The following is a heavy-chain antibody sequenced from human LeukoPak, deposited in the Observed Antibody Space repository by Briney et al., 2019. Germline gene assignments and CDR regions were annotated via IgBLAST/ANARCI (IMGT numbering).Heavy chain of an antibody. V-gene: IGHV1-8*03. D-gene: IGHD1-26*01. CDR1: GYTFTSYD. Sequence: ASVKVSCKASGYTFTSYDINWVRQATGQGPEWMGWMNPNSGNTGYAQKFQGRVTITRNTSISTAYMELSSLRSEDTAVYYCARGSQSGSFREYYFDYWGQGTLVTVSS. CDR3: ARGSQSGSFREYYFDY. J-gene: IGHJ4*02. CDR2: MNPNSGNT.